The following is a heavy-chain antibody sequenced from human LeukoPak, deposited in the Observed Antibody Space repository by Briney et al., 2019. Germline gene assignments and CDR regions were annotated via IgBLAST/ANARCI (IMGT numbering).Heavy chain of an antibody. J-gene: IGHJ6*03. Sequence: PGGSLRLSCAASGFTFDDYAMHWVRQAPGKGLGWVSLISWDGGSTYYADSVKGRFTISRDNSKNTLYLQMNSLRAEDTAVYYCAKGGGYDSSGYSIYYYYYYYMDVWGKGTTVTISS. CDR3: AKGGGYDSSGYSIYYYYYYYMDV. V-gene: IGHV3-43D*03. D-gene: IGHD3-22*01. CDR1: GFTFDDYA. CDR2: ISWDGGST.